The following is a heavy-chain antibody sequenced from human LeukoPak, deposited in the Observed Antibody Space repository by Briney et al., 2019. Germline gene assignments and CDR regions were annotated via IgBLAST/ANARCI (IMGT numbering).Heavy chain of an antibody. J-gene: IGHJ3*01. Sequence: GGSLRLSCAASGLTFSYYGIQWVRQAPGKGLEWVAGISYDGSNRHYVDSVKGRFTISRDNSKNTLFLQMNSLRADDTAMYYCARDGGRMDAFDVWGQGTMVTVSS. CDR1: GLTFSYYG. CDR3: ARDGGRMDAFDV. D-gene: IGHD3-16*01. V-gene: IGHV3-30*03. CDR2: ISYDGSNR.